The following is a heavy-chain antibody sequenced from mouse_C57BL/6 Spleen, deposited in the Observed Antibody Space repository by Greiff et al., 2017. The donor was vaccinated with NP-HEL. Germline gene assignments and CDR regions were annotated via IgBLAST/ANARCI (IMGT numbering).Heavy chain of an antibody. CDR1: GFTFKKTL. V-gene: IGHV14-3*01. Sequence: AHLHHSVAGLLGQGASFSFSCPALGFTFKKTLIPWVRQRPEQGLEGIGRIDPANGNTKYAPKFQGKATITADTSSNTADLQLSSLTSEDTAIYYCATYDYEDWYFDVWGTGTTVTVSS. CDR3: ATYDYEDWYFDV. CDR2: IDPANGNT. D-gene: IGHD2-4*01. J-gene: IGHJ1*03.